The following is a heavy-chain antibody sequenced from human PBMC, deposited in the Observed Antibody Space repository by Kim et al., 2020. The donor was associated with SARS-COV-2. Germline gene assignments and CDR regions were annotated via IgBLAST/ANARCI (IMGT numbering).Heavy chain of an antibody. J-gene: IGHJ4*02. CDR2: VTT. V-gene: IGHV3-15*01. D-gene: IGHD5-12*01. Sequence: VTTDYAPPVKGRFTISRDDSSNRLYLQMNSLRTEDTGVYYCTTNSGYGIDDWGQGTLVTVSS. CDR3: TTNSGYGIDD.